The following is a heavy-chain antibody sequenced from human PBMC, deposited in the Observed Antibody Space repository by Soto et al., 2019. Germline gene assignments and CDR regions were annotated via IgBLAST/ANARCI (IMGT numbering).Heavy chain of an antibody. CDR1: GYTFTSYA. V-gene: IGHV1-3*01. CDR3: GRDPTSGYCSGGSCYSGAFDI. CDR2: INAGNGNT. D-gene: IGHD2-15*01. J-gene: IGHJ3*02. Sequence: ASVKVSCKASGYTFTSYAMHWVRQAPGQRLEWMGWINAGNGNTKYSQKFQGRVTITRDTSASTAYMELSSLRSEDTAVYYCGRDPTSGYCSGGSCYSGAFDIWGQVTMVTVSS.